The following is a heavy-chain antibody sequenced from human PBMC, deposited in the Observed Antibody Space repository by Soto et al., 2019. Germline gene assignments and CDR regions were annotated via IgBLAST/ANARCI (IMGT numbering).Heavy chain of an antibody. D-gene: IGHD6-19*01. CDR2: TTTYNGNT. V-gene: IGHV1-18*01. CDR1: GYGFTAYG. CDR3: ARDNGQWLVG. Sequence: QVQLVQSGAEVKKPGASVKVSCKTSGYGFTAYGITWVRQAPGKGFEWMGRTTTYNGNTKYAQKVQGPVTMTTDTSTSTAYMELRSLRCDDTAVYYCARDNGQWLVGWGQGTLVTVSS. J-gene: IGHJ4*02.